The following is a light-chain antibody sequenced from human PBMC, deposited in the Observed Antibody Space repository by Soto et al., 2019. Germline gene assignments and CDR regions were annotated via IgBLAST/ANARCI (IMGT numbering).Light chain of an antibody. J-gene: IGKJ2*01. CDR2: AAS. CDR1: QGISNY. CDR3: QKYNSAPLA. V-gene: IGKV1-27*01. Sequence: DLQMTQSPSSLSASVGDRVTITCRAIQGISNYLAWYQQKPGKVPKLLIYAASTLQSGVPSRFSCSGSGTDFTLTISSLQPEDVATYYCQKYNSAPLAFGQGTKLEIK.